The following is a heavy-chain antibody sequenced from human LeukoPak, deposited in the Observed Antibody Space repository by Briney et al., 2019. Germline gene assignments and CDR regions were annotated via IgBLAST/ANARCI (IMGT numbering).Heavy chain of an antibody. D-gene: IGHD1-26*01. CDR3: AAVVGATYAFDI. Sequence: ASVKVSCKVSGYTFTDYYMHWVQQAPGKGLEWMGLVDPEDGETIYAEKFQGRVTITADTSADTAYMELSSLRSEDTAVYYCAAVVGATYAFDIWGQGTMVTVSS. CDR1: GYTFTDYY. V-gene: IGHV1-69-2*01. J-gene: IGHJ3*02. CDR2: VDPEDGET.